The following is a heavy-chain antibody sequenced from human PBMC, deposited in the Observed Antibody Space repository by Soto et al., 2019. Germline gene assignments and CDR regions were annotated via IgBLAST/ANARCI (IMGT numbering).Heavy chain of an antibody. Sequence: PGGSLRLSCAASGFTFSSYWMSWVRQAPGRGLEWVANIKQDGSEKYYVDSVKGRFTISRDNAKNSLYLQMNSLRAEDTAVYYCARVESTDITCSSNSCAILFDYWGQGTLVTVSS. CDR3: ARVESTDITCSSNSCAILFDY. D-gene: IGHD2-2*01. CDR2: IKQDGSEK. J-gene: IGHJ4*02. V-gene: IGHV3-7*03. CDR1: GFTFSSYW.